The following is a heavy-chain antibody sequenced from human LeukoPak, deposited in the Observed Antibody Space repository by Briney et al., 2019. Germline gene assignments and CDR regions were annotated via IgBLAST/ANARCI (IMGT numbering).Heavy chain of an antibody. CDR2: ISGSGGST. V-gene: IGHV3-23*01. CDR3: ARDPGYYYDSSGYYLDY. D-gene: IGHD3-22*01. J-gene: IGHJ4*02. CDR1: GFTFSSYA. Sequence: GGSLRLSCAASGFTFSSYAMSWVRQAPGKGLEWVSAISGSGGSTSYADSVKGRFTISRDNSKNTLYLQMNSLRAEDTAVYYCARDPGYYYDSSGYYLDYWGQGTLVTVSS.